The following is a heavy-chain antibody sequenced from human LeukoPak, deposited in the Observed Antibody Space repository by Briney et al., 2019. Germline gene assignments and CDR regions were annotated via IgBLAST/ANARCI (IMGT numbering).Heavy chain of an antibody. CDR2: INPNSGGT. CDR3: AKGYSAAGDYYFAY. V-gene: IGHV1-2*02. D-gene: IGHD6-25*01. CDR1: GYTFTGYY. J-gene: IGHJ4*02. Sequence: GASVKVSCKASGYTFTGYYMHWARQAPGQGLEWMGWINPNSGGTNYAQKFQGRVTMTRDTSISTAYMELSSLRSEDIAVCYCAKGYSAAGDYYFAYWGQGTLVTVSS.